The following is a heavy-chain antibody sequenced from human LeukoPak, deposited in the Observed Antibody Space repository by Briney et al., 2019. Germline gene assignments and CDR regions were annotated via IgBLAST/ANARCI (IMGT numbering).Heavy chain of an antibody. J-gene: IGHJ4*02. CDR2: ISSHGGNT. Sequence: GGSLRLSCSASGFTFSSYSMNWVRQAPGKGLEYVSAISSHGGNTYYADSVKGRFTISRDNSKNTLYLQMSSLRVEDTAVYYCAIAASGTLADYWGQGTLVTVSS. CDR3: AIAASGTLADY. D-gene: IGHD6-13*01. CDR1: GFTFSSYS. V-gene: IGHV3-64D*09.